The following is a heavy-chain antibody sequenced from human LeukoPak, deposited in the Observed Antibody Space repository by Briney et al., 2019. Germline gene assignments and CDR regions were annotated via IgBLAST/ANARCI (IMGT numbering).Heavy chain of an antibody. CDR3: AREIFGSGSYPDS. V-gene: IGHV3-33*08. D-gene: IGHD3-10*01. CDR2: IWHDGSHK. CDR1: GFAFNTYD. J-gene: IGHJ4*02. Sequence: GGSLRLSCAASGFAFNTYDMHWLRQAPGQGLEWVALIWHDGSHKFYSNSIRGRFTISRDNSKNTVSLQMNNLRREDTAVYYCAREIFGSGSYPDSWGQGTLVTVSS.